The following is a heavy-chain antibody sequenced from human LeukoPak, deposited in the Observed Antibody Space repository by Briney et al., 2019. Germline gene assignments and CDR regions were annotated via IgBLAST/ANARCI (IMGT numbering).Heavy chain of an antibody. V-gene: IGHV1-69*13. J-gene: IGHJ6*02. CDR3: ARPYSSSSYYYGMDV. Sequence: SVKVSCKASGGTFSSYGISWVRQAPGQGIEWMGGIIPIFGTANYAQKFQGRVTITADESTSTAYMELSSLRSEDAAVYYCARPYSSSSYYYGMDVWGQGTTVTVSS. D-gene: IGHD6-6*01. CDR2: IIPIFGTA. CDR1: GGTFSSYG.